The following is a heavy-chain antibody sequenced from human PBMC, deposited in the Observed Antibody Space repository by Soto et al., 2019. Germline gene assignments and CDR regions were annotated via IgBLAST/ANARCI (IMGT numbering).Heavy chain of an antibody. CDR1: GFTFSSYA. CDR2: ISYDGSNK. V-gene: IGHV3-30-3*01. CDR3: ARDWQLEYSSSSKGGD. Sequence: QVQLVESGGGVVQPGRSLRLSCAASGFTFSSYAMHWVRQAPGKGLEWVAVISYDGSNKYYADSVKGRFTISRDNSKNTLYLQMNSLRAEDTAVYYCARDWQLEYSSSSKGGDWGQGTLVTVSS. J-gene: IGHJ4*02. D-gene: IGHD6-6*01.